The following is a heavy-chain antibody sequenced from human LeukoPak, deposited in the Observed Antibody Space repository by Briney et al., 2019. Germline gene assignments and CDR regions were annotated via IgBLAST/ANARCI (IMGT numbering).Heavy chain of an antibody. CDR1: GYSFTSYG. Sequence: ASVKVSCKASGYSFTSYGISWVRQAPGQGLEWMGWISAYNGNTNFAQKFQGRVTMTRNTSISTAYMELSSLRSEDTAVYYCARGLGSRGFDPWGQGTLVTVSS. D-gene: IGHD2-2*01. CDR3: ARGLGSRGFDP. CDR2: ISAYNGNT. J-gene: IGHJ5*02. V-gene: IGHV1-18*01.